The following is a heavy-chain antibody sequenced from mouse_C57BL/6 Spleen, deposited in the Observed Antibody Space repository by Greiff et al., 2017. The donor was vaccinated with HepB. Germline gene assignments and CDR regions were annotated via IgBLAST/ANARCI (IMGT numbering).Heavy chain of an antibody. J-gene: IGHJ4*01. CDR3: ANGNEDAMDY. D-gene: IGHD2-1*01. CDR1: GYSITSGYY. Sequence: EVQRVESGPGLVKPSQSLSLTCSVTGYSITSGYYWNWIRQFPGNKLEWMGYISYDGSNNYNPSLKNRISITRDTSKNQFFLKLNSVTTEDTATYYCANGNEDAMDYWGQGTSVTVSS. V-gene: IGHV3-6*01. CDR2: ISYDGSN.